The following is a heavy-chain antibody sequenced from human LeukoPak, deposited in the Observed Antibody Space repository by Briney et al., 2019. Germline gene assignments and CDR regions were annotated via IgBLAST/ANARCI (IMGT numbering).Heavy chain of an antibody. CDR2: INPNSGGT. J-gene: IGHJ5*02. V-gene: IGHV1-2*02. CDR1: GYTFTGYY. D-gene: IGHD3-10*01. Sequence: GASVKVSCKASGYTFTGYYMHWVRQAPGQGLEWMGWINPNSGGTDYAQKFQGRVTMTRDTSISTAYMELSRLRSDDTAVYYCARDSLGYGSGSPYNWFDPWGQGTLVTVSS. CDR3: ARDSLGYGSGSPYNWFDP.